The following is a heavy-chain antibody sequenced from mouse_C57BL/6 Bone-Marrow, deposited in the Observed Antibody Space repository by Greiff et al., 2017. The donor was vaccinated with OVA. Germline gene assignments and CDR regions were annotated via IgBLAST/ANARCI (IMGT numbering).Heavy chain of an antibody. CDR2: IDPENGDT. V-gene: IGHV14-4*01. J-gene: IGHJ2*01. Sequence: EVKVVESGAELVRPGASVKLSCTASGFNIKDDYMHWVKQRPEQGLEWIGWIDPENGDTEYASKIQGKATITADTSSNTAYLQLSSLTSEDTAVYYCTTFLDYFDYWGQGTTLTVSS. CDR3: TTFLDYFDY. CDR1: GFNIKDDY.